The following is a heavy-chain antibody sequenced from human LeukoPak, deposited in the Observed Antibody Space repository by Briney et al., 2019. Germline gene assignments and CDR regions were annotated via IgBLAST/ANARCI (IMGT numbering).Heavy chain of an antibody. CDR1: AGSISSSSW. CDR2: IYLHGTT. D-gene: IGHD3-22*01. CDR3: ARGEITMISQGHAFDI. J-gene: IGHJ3*02. V-gene: IGHV4-4*02. Sequence: SETLSLTCSVSAGSISSSSWWSWVRQSPVKGLEWIGEIYLHGTTNYNPSLKSRVTMSVDRSKNQFSLKLSSVTAADTAVYYCARGEITMISQGHAFDIWGQGTMVTVSS.